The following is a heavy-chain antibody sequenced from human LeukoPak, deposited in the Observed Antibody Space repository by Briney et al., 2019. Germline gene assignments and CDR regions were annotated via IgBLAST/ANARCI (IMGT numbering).Heavy chain of an antibody. CDR3: AKHISAVDAYYLDY. CDR1: GFTFDDYA. V-gene: IGHV3-9*03. Sequence: GGSLRLSCAASGFTFDDYAMNWVRQAPGKGLEWVSGISWNSGKIGYADSVKGRFTISRDNAKNSLYLQINSLRGEYMALYYCAKHISAVDAYYLDYWGQGTLVTVSS. J-gene: IGHJ4*02. D-gene: IGHD6-19*01. CDR2: ISWNSGKI.